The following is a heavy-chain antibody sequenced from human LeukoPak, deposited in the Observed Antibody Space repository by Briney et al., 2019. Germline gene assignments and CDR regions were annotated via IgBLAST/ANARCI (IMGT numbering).Heavy chain of an antibody. CDR2: INHSGST. J-gene: IGHJ5*02. D-gene: IGHD3-22*01. V-gene: IGHV4-34*01. Sequence: SETLSLTCAVYGGSFSGYYWSWIRQPPGKGLEWIGEINHSGSTNYNPSLKSRVTISVDTSKNQFSLKLSSVTAADTAVYYCARLRRWNYDSRGYRNWFDPWGQGTLVTVSS. CDR3: ARLRRWNYDSRGYRNWFDP. CDR1: GGSFSGYY.